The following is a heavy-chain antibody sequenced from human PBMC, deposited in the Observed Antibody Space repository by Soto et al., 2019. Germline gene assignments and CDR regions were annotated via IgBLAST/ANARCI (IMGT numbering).Heavy chain of an antibody. CDR2: IYHSGGT. CDR3: ARDRTSRGGYSRRWFDP. Sequence: SGTLSLTCAFHRNSVSIHNCCSRVCDPPGKGLEWIGEIYHSGGTNYNPSLESRVTISVDKSKNQFSLRLSSVTAADTAVYFCARDRTSRGGYSRRWFDPWGQGTLVT. D-gene: IGHD5-18*01. V-gene: IGHV4-4*02. CDR1: RNSVSIHNC. J-gene: IGHJ5*02.